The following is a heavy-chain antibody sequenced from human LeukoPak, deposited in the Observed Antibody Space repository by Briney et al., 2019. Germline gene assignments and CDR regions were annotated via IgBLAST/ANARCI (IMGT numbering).Heavy chain of an antibody. CDR2: IGPAGDT. Sequence: GGSLRLSCAASGFTFSSHDMHWVRQVTGKGLEWVSAIGPAGDTYYPTSVKGRFTVSRENAKNSLYLQMNSLRAGDTAVYYCAGGRSRATITWYIDLWGRGTLVTVSS. J-gene: IGHJ2*01. V-gene: IGHV3-13*01. CDR1: GFTFSSHD. D-gene: IGHD1-14*01. CDR3: AGGRSRATITWYIDL.